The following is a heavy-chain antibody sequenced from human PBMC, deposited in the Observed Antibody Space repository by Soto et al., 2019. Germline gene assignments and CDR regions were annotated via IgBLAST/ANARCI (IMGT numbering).Heavy chain of an antibody. J-gene: IGHJ6*02. Sequence: EVQLVESGGGLVQPGGSLRLSCVGSGFTFSTYWMHWVRQAPGKGLVWVSRINSDGSTTNYADSVKGRFTISRDNAKNTRYLQMNSLRAEDTAVYYCAREAYYDMGVWGRGTTVTVSS. CDR1: GFTFSTYW. CDR2: INSDGSTT. CDR3: AREAYYDMGV. V-gene: IGHV3-74*01.